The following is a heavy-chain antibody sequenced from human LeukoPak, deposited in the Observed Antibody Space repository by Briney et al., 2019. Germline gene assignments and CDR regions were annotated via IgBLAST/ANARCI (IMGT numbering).Heavy chain of an antibody. V-gene: IGHV3-23*01. CDR1: GFTFRSHA. CDR3: VKDYQVGSSPAFGDC. CDR2: LIESGATT. J-gene: IGHJ4*02. Sequence: GGSLRLSCAASGFTFRSHAMSWVRQAPGKGLQFVSGLIESGATTYYADSVKGRFTISRDNSRSTVYLQMTSLRAEDTAVYYCVKDYQVGSSPAFGDCWGQGTLVTVSS. D-gene: IGHD2-21*01.